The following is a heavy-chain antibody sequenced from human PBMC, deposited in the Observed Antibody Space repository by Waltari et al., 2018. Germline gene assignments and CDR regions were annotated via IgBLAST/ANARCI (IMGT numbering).Heavy chain of an antibody. CDR1: GFTFDDYA. D-gene: IGHD6-19*01. CDR3: AKDIGVSGWYYFDY. Sequence: EVQLVESGGGLVQPGRSLRLSCAASGFTFDDYAMHWVRQAPGKGLEWVSGISWNSGSIGYADSVKGRFTISRDKAKNSLYLQMNSLRAEDTALYYCAKDIGVSGWYYFDYWGQGTLVTVSS. V-gene: IGHV3-9*01. J-gene: IGHJ4*02. CDR2: ISWNSGSI.